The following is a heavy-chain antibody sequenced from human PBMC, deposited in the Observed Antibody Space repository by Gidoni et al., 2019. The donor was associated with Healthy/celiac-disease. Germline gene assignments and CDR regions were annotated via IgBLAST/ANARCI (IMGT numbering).Heavy chain of an antibody. D-gene: IGHD1-26*01. J-gene: IGHJ4*02. CDR3: ARDPRAGAGYFDY. CDR2: ISSSSSYI. Sequence: VSSISSSSSYIYYADSVKGRFTISRDNAKNSLYLQMNSLRAEDTAVYYCARDPRAGAGYFDYWGQGTLVTVSS. V-gene: IGHV3-21*01.